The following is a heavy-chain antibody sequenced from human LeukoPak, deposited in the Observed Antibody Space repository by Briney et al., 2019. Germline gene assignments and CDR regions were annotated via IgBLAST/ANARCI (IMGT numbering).Heavy chain of an antibody. V-gene: IGHV4-59*01. D-gene: IGHD3-10*01. CDR3: ARVEEGYGSGRRENYYYYYMDV. Sequence: PSETLSLTCTVSGGSISSYYWSWIRQPPGKGLEWIGYIYYSGSTNYNPSLKSRVTISVDTSKNQFSLKLSSLTAADTAMYYCARVEEGYGSGRRENYYYYYMDVWGKGTTVTISS. CDR2: IYYSGST. J-gene: IGHJ6*03. CDR1: GGSISSYY.